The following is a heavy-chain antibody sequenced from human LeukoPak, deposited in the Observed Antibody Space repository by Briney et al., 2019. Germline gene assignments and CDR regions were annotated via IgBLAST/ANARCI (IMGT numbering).Heavy chain of an antibody. J-gene: IGHJ3*02. CDR1: GYTFTGYS. CDR2: INPNSGGT. V-gene: IGHV1-2*02. D-gene: IGHD2-2*01. CDR3: AIVPCYCSSSSCCTDAFDI. Sequence: ASVKVSCKASGYTFTGYSLHWVRQAPGQGLEWMGWINPNSGGTNYAQKFQGRVNMTRDTSTITATAYMELSRLRSDDTAVYYCAIVPCYCSSSSCCTDAFDIWGQGTMVTVSS.